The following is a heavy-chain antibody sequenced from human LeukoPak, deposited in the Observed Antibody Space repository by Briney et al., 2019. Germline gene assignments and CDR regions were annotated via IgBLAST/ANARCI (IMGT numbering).Heavy chain of an antibody. CDR3: AKGGDHVNWYSDL. CDR2: ISFDGSNK. CDR1: GFTFSSYG. D-gene: IGHD2-21*02. J-gene: IGHJ2*01. Sequence: PGRSLRLSCAASGFTFSSYGMHWVRQAPGKGLEWVAVISFDGSNKYYADSVKGRFTISRDNSKNTLYLQMNSLRAEDTALYYGAKGGDHVNWYSDLGGGGPLVTV. V-gene: IGHV3-30-3*01.